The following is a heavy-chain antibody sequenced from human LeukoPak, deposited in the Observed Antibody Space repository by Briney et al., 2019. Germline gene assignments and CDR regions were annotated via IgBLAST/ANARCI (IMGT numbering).Heavy chain of an antibody. D-gene: IGHD3-10*01. J-gene: IGHJ4*02. Sequence: PGGSLRLSCAASGFTFSNYNMNWVRQPPGKGLQWVSYISSSSNIIYYADSVKGRFTISRDNAKNSLFLQMNSLRAEDTAVYYCARDFAREFTIDYWGQGTLVTDSS. CDR1: GFTFSNYN. CDR3: ARDFAREFTIDY. V-gene: IGHV3-48*01. CDR2: ISSSSNII.